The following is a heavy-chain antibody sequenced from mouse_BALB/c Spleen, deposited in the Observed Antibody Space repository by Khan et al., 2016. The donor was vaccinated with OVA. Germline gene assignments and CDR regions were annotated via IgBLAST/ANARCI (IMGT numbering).Heavy chain of an antibody. V-gene: IGHV1-76*01. CDR2: IYPGTDNT. D-gene: IGHD3-2*02. Sequence: QVQLKQSGAELVRPGASVKLSCKTSGYIFTNYWIHWVKKRSGQGLEWLARIYPGTDNTYYNAKFKDKATLTVDKSSSTAYIQLSSLKSEDSAVYFCAREEALYYVDEWGQGTTLTVSS. J-gene: IGHJ2*01. CDR1: GYIFTNYW. CDR3: AREEALYYVDE.